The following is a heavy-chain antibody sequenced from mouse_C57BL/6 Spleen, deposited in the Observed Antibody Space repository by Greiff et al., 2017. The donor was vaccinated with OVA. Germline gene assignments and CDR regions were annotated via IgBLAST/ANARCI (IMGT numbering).Heavy chain of an antibody. V-gene: IGHV5-4*01. J-gene: IGHJ3*01. CDR3: AREDWAY. CDR2: ISDGGSYT. CDR1: GFTFSSYA. D-gene: IGHD4-1*01. Sequence: EVMLVESGGGLVKPGGSLKLSCAASGFTFSSYAMSWVRQTPEKRLEWVATISDGGSYTYYPDNVKGRFTISRDNAKNNLYLQMSHLKSEDTAMYYCAREDWAYWGQGTLVTVSA.